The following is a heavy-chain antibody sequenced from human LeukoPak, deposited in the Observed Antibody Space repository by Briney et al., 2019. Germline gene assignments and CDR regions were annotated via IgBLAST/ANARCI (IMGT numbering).Heavy chain of an antibody. D-gene: IGHD2-15*01. V-gene: IGHV1-2*02. CDR2: INPNSGGT. J-gene: IGHJ4*02. Sequence: ASVKVSCKASGYTFTDYYIHWVRQAPGQGLEWMGWINPNSGGTYYAQKFQGRVTMTRDTSISTAYMELSSLRSEDTAVYYCATDMVGYCGGVTCYSEAYWGQGTLATVSS. CDR1: GYTFTDYY. CDR3: ATDMVGYCGGVTCYSEAY.